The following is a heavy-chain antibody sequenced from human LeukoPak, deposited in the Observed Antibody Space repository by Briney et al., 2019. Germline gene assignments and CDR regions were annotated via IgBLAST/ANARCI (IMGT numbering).Heavy chain of an antibody. V-gene: IGHV3-30*18. CDR3: AKRASTAVAGTMGNFYGMDV. J-gene: IGHJ6*02. Sequence: GGSLRLSCAASGFTFSSYGMHWVRQAPGKGLEWVAVILYDGSNKYYADSVKGRFTISRDNSKNTLYLQMNSLRAEDTAMYYCAKRASTAVAGTMGNFYGMDVWGQGTTVTVSS. D-gene: IGHD6-19*01. CDR2: ILYDGSNK. CDR1: GFTFSSYG.